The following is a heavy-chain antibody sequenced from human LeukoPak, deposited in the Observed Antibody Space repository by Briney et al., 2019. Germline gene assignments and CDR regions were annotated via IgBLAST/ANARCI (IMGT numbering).Heavy chain of an antibody. V-gene: IGHV1-2*06. D-gene: IGHD5-24*01. CDR2: INPNNGGT. Sequence: ASVKVSCKASGYTFTGYFMNWVRQAPGQGLEWMGRINPNNGGTNYAQNFQVRVTMTRDTSISTACMELSSLRSEDTAVYYCARVGDGLNDAFDIWGQGTMVTVSS. CDR3: ARVGDGLNDAFDI. CDR1: GYTFTGYF. J-gene: IGHJ3*02.